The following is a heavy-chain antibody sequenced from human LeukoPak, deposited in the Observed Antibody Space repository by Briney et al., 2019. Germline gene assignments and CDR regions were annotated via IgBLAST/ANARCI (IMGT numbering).Heavy chain of an antibody. J-gene: IGHJ4*02. CDR1: GFTFSDYY. CDR2: ISSSGNTI. CDR3: ARVQPHYYDSSGYPPDY. D-gene: IGHD3-22*01. V-gene: IGHV3-11*01. Sequence: GGSLRLSCAASGFTFSDYYMSWIRQAPGKGLELVSYISSSGNTIFYADCVKGRFTLSRDNAKNSLYLQMNSLRAEDTAVYYCARVQPHYYDSSGYPPDYWGQGTLVTVSS.